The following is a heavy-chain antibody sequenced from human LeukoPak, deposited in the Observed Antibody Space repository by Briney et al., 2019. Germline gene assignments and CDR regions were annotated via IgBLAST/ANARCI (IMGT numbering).Heavy chain of an antibody. CDR2: IYDSGST. V-gene: IGHV4-59*12. J-gene: IGHJ4*02. Sequence: PSETLSLTCAVYGGSFSGYYWSWIRQPPGKGLEWIGYIYDSGSTNYNPSLKSRVTISVDTSKNQFSLKLSSVTAADTAVYYCASLEIDTEDTAMVSYYFDYWGQGTLVTVSS. D-gene: IGHD5-18*01. CDR1: GGSFSGYY. CDR3: ASLEIDTEDTAMVSYYFDY.